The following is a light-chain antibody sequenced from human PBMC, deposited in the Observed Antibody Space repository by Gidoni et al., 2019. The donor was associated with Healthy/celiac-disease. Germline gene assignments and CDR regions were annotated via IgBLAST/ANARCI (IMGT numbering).Light chain of an antibody. CDR1: QSISNY. Sequence: DIQMTQSPSSLSASVGDRVTITCRASQSISNYLNWYQQKPGKAPNLLIYGASSLQSGVPTRFSGSGSGTDFTLTISSLQPEDFATYYCQQGYSTPMEFTFGPGTKVDVK. V-gene: IGKV1-39*01. J-gene: IGKJ3*01. CDR3: QQGYSTPMEFT. CDR2: GAS.